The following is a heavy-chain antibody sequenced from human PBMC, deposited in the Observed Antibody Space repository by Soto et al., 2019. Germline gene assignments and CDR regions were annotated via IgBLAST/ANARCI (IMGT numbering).Heavy chain of an antibody. Sequence: EVQLVESGGDLAQPGGSLRLSCAASGFTFSSLWMTWVRQAPGKGLECVANIKEDGSVKYYVDSVKGRFTISRDNAKNSLYLQMVGLRAEDTAVYYCARATRSPDFRGQGTLVTVSS. CDR2: IKEDGSVK. CDR1: GFTFSSLW. CDR3: ARATRSPDF. J-gene: IGHJ4*02. V-gene: IGHV3-7*05.